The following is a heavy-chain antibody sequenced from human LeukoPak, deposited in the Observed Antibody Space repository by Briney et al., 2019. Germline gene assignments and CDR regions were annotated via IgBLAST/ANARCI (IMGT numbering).Heavy chain of an antibody. D-gene: IGHD5/OR15-5a*01. CDR2: IRSKEYSYAT. CDR3: ARRVGDSYFYGMDL. Sequence: GGSLRLSCAASGFSFSASPIDWVRQASGKGLEWVGRIRSKEYSYATTCAESMRGRCSVSRDDSQNTAFLHLSSLKTEDTAVYYCARRVGDSYFYGMDLWGQGTPVTVSS. V-gene: IGHV3-73*01. J-gene: IGHJ6*02. CDR1: GFSFSASP.